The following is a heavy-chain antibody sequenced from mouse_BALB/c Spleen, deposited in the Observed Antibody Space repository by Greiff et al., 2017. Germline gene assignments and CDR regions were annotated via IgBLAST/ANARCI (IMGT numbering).Heavy chain of an antibody. CDR1: GFTFSSYA. CDR3: ASTVVAHWYFDV. D-gene: IGHD1-1*01. J-gene: IGHJ1*01. V-gene: IGHV5-9-3*01. Sequence: EVKLVESGGGLVKSGGSLKLSCAASGFTFSSYAMSWVRQTPGKRLEWVATISSGGSYTYYPDSVKGRFTISRDNAKNTLYLQMSSLRSEDTAMYYCASTVVAHWYFDVWGAGTTVTVSS. CDR2: ISSGGSYT.